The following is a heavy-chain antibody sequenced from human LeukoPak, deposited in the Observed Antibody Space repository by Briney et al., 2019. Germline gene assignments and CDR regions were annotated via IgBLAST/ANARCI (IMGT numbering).Heavy chain of an antibody. D-gene: IGHD3-16*01. Sequence: GGSLRLSCAASGFTFSLDWMTWVRQSPGKGLEWVADINPDGSQQYSVDSVKGRFTISRDNAKNSLFLQMNSLRAEDTAVYYCVRQMIRFWFDPWGQGTQVTVSS. CDR1: GFTFSLDW. J-gene: IGHJ5*02. V-gene: IGHV3-7*01. CDR3: VRQMIRFWFDP. CDR2: INPDGSQQ.